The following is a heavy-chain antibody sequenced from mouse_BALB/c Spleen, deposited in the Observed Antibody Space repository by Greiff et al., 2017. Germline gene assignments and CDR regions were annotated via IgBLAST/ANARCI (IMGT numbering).Heavy chain of an antibody. D-gene: IGHD1-1*01. Sequence: DVMLVESGGGLVKPGGSLKLSCAASGFAFSSYDMSWVRQTPEKRLEWVAYISSGGGSTYYPDTVTGRFTISRDNAKNTLYLQMSSLKSEDTAMYYCARHKVVRAMDYWGQGTSVTVSS. V-gene: IGHV5-12-1*01. CDR1: GFAFSSYD. CDR3: ARHKVVRAMDY. J-gene: IGHJ4*01. CDR2: ISSGGGST.